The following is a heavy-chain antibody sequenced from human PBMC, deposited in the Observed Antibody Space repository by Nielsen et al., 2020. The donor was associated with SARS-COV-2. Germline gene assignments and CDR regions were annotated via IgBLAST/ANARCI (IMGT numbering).Heavy chain of an antibody. D-gene: IGHD3-22*01. CDR2: ISGSGGST. V-gene: IGHV3-23*01. CDR1: GFTFSSYE. J-gene: IGHJ2*01. Sequence: GEPLKISCAASGFTFSSYEMSWVRQAPGKGLEWVSAISGSGGSTYYADSVKGRFTISRDNSKNTLYLQMNSLRAEDTAVYYCAKDYYDSSGYYPNLYWYFDLWGRGTLVTVSS. CDR3: AKDYYDSSGYYPNLYWYFDL.